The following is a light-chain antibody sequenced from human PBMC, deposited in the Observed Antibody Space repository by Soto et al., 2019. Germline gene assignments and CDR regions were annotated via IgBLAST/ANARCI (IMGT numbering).Light chain of an antibody. Sequence: EIVLTQSPGTLSLSPGERATLSCRASQSVSNNYLAWYQQKPGQAPRLLIYGASNRATGIPDRFSGSGSGTDFTLTISRLEPEDFAVFYCQHYDSLPITFGQGTRLEIK. CDR1: QSVSNNY. J-gene: IGKJ5*01. CDR3: QHYDSLPIT. CDR2: GAS. V-gene: IGKV3-20*01.